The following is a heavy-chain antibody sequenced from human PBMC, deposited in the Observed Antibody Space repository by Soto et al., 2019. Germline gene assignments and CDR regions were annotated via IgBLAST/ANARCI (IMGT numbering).Heavy chain of an antibody. J-gene: IGHJ6*02. V-gene: IGHV3-7*03. Sequence: VGSLRLSCAASGFTFSSYWMTWVRQAPGKGLEWVANIKQDGSEKYYVDSVKGRFTISRDNAKKSLYLQMNSLRAEDTAVYYCVKYQQHYYYGMDVWGQGTTVTVSS. D-gene: IGHD2-2*01. CDR3: VKYQQHYYYGMDV. CDR2: IKQDGSEK. CDR1: GFTFSSYW.